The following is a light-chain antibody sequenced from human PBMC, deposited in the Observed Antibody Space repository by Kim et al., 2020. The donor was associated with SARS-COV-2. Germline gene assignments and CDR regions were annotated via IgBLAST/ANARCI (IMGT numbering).Light chain of an antibody. CDR1: QSVTNN. CDR2: GAS. Sequence: EIVMTQSPATLSVSPGERATLSCRASQSVTNNLAWYQQKPGQSPRLLIYGASTRATGVPVRFICSGFGTAFTLTITSLQSDDSAVYFCQQYENWLTFGGGTKVDIK. V-gene: IGKV3-15*01. J-gene: IGKJ4*01. CDR3: QQYENWLT.